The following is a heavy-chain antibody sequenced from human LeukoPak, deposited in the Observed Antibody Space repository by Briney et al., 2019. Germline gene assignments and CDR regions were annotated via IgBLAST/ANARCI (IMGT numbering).Heavy chain of an antibody. V-gene: IGHV3-15*01. CDR2: IKSKTDGGTT. CDR3: TTAFFGSIAARLSGDNAFDI. Sequence: GGSLRVSCAASGFTFSNAWMSWVRQAPGKGLEWVGRIKSKTDGGTTDYAAPVKGRFTISRDDSKNTLYLQMNSLKTEDAAVYYCTTAFFGSIAARLSGDNAFDIWGQGTMVTVSS. D-gene: IGHD6-6*01. CDR1: GFTFSNAW. J-gene: IGHJ3*02.